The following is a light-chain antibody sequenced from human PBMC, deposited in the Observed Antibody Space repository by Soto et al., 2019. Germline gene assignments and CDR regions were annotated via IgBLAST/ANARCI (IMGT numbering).Light chain of an antibody. CDR2: EVS. CDR1: SSDVGGYNY. J-gene: IGLJ1*01. CDR3: SSYTSSSTYV. Sequence: SALTQPASVSGSPGQSITISCTGISSDVGGYNYVSWYQQHPGKAPKLMIYEVSNRPSGVSNRFSGSKSGNTASLTISGLQAEDEADYYCSSYTSSSTYVFGTGTKVTV. V-gene: IGLV2-14*01.